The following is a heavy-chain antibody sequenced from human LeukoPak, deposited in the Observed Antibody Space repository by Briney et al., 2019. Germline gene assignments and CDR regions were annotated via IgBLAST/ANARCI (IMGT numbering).Heavy chain of an antibody. Sequence: SETLSLTCAVYGVSFSGYYWSWIRQPPGKGLEWIGEINHSGSTNYNPSLKSRVTISVDTSKNQFSLKLSSVTAADTAVYYCARRRNIVVVVAATYYYYYYMDVWGRGTTVTVSS. CDR3: ARRRNIVVVVAATYYYYYYMDV. CDR2: INHSGST. J-gene: IGHJ6*03. V-gene: IGHV4-34*01. CDR1: GVSFSGYY. D-gene: IGHD2-15*01.